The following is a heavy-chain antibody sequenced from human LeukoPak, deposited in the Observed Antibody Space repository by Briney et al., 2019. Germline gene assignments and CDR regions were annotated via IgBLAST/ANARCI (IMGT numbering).Heavy chain of an antibody. CDR3: ARDVTYYGGGWFDP. D-gene: IGHD4-23*01. CDR2: ISSGTSII. Sequence: GGSLRLSCAASGFTFSSSAMNWVRQAPGKGLEWVSYISSGTSIIYYADSVKGRFTISRDNAKNSLYLQMNSLRAEDTAVYYCARDVTYYGGGWFDPWGQGTLVTVSS. V-gene: IGHV3-48*04. CDR1: GFTFSSSA. J-gene: IGHJ5*02.